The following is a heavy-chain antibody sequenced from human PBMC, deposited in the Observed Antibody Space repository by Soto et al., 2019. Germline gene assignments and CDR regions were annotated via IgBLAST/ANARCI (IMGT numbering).Heavy chain of an antibody. D-gene: IGHD6-13*01. J-gene: IGHJ5*02. CDR3: ARVYSSSWYNWFDP. Sequence: SVKVSCKASGGTFSSYAISWLRQAPGQGLGWMGGIIPIFGTANYAQKFQGRVTITADESTSTAYMELSSLRSEDTAVYYCARVYSSSWYNWFDPWGQGTLVTVSS. V-gene: IGHV1-69*13. CDR1: GGTFSSYA. CDR2: IIPIFGTA.